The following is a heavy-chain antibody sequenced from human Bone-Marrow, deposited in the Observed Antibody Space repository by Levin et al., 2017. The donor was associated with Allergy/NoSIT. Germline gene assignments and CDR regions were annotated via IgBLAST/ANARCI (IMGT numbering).Heavy chain of an antibody. J-gene: IGHJ4*02. CDR1: GFSFNTYS. D-gene: IGHD4-23*01. V-gene: IGHV3-48*01. Sequence: AGGSLRLSCTASGFSFNTYSMNWVRQAPGKGLEWISYISGRGNSIYVADSLKDRFATSRDNAKNTLYLQMDNLRVEDTATYYCAREFTGGTDFWGQGTLVTVSS. CDR2: ISGRGNSI. CDR3: AREFTGGTDF.